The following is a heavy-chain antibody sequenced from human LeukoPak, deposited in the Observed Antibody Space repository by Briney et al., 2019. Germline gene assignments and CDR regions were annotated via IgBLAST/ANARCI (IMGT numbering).Heavy chain of an antibody. Sequence: GGSLRLSCAASGFTFSNVWMSWVRQAPGKGLEWVGRIESKTDGGTLDYAAPVKGRFAISRDDSKNTLYLQMNSLETEDTAVYYCTTSFMTVAGKVDYWGQGTLVTVSS. CDR2: IESKTDGGTL. V-gene: IGHV3-15*04. CDR1: GFTFSNVW. D-gene: IGHD6-19*01. CDR3: TTSFMTVAGKVDY. J-gene: IGHJ4*02.